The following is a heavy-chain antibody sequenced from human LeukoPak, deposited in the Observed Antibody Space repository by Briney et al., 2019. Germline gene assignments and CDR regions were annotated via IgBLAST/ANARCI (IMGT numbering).Heavy chain of an antibody. CDR1: GGSISSGDYY. D-gene: IGHD1-26*01. Sequence: PSQTLSLTCTVSGGSISSGDYYWSWIRQPPGKGLEWIGYIYYSGSTYYNPSLKSRVTMSVVTSKNQFSLRLTSVTAADTAVYYCARGAVGSTPHVAFDIWGQGTMVTVSS. V-gene: IGHV4-30-4*08. CDR3: ARGAVGSTPHVAFDI. CDR2: IYYSGST. J-gene: IGHJ3*02.